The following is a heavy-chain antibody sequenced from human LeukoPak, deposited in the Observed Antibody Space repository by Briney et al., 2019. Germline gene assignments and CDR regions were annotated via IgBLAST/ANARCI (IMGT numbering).Heavy chain of an antibody. CDR1: GFNFRTYW. CDR2: IHPDGIEK. CDR3: SRGDDFSGDS. V-gene: IGHV3-7*04. J-gene: IGHJ5*01. Sequence: GGSLRLSCAASGFNFRTYWMSWVGQAPGKGLEWVANIHPDGIEKYHVDSVKGRFTIFRDNARNLIYLQMSSLRADDTAVYYCSRGDDFSGDSWGQGTLVTVSS. D-gene: IGHD2-21*02.